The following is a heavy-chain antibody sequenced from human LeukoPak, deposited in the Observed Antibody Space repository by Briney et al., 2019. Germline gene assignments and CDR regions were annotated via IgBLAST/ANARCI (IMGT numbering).Heavy chain of an antibody. D-gene: IGHD3-10*01. V-gene: IGHV4-30-4*01. CDR2: IYYSGST. CDR3: ARVYLPYYLRRYFDY. CDR1: GGSISSGDYY. J-gene: IGHJ4*02. Sequence: KPSETLSLTCTVSGGSISSGDYYWSWIRQPPGKGLEWIGYIYYSGSTYYNPSLKSRVTISVDTSKNQFSLKLSSVTAADTAVYYCARVYLPYYLRRYFDYWGQGTLVTVSS.